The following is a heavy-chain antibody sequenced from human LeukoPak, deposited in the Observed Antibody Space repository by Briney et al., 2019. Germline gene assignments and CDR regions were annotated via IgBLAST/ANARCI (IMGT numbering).Heavy chain of an antibody. Sequence: ASVKGSCKASGFTFTDYYMHWVRQAPGHGGEWMGWIYPDSGGTNYAQKFQGRVTMTRDTSISTAYMGLNRLTSDDTAVYYCARGRSDYYLDSWGQGTLVTVSS. CDR3: ARGRSDYYLDS. J-gene: IGHJ4*02. V-gene: IGHV1-2*02. D-gene: IGHD3-10*01. CDR1: GFTFTDYY. CDR2: IYPDSGGT.